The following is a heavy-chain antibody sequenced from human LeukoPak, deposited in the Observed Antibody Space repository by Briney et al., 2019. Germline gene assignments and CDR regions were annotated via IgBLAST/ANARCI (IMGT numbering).Heavy chain of an antibody. V-gene: IGHV4-4*02. CDR3: TREGGAFSPFGF. CDR2: VHLSGAT. J-gene: IGHJ4*02. D-gene: IGHD1-26*01. Sequence: SGTLSLTCAVSGGSITTTNWWSWVRQPPGKGLEWIGEVHLSGATNYNPSLESRDHMSIDKSKNHLSLELTSVPAAQTAIYYCTREGGAFSPFGFWGEGTLLTVSS. CDR1: GGSITTTNW.